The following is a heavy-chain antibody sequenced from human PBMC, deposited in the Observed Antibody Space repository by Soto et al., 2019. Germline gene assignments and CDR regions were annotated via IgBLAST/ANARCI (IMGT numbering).Heavy chain of an antibody. CDR3: ARDARGYCSSTSCYSDY. D-gene: IGHD2-2*01. CDR2: ISSSSSSSYI. Sequence: PGGSLRLSCAASGFTFSSYSMNWVRQAPGNGLEWVSSISSSSSSSYIYYADSVKGRFTISRDNAKNSLYLQMNSLRAEDTAVYYCARDARGYCSSTSCYSDYWGQGTLVTVSS. V-gene: IGHV3-21*01. J-gene: IGHJ4*02. CDR1: GFTFSSYS.